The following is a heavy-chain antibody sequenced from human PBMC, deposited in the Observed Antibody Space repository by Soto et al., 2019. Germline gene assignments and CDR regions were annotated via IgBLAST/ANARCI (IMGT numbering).Heavy chain of an antibody. CDR1: GGSISSYY. CDR3: ARDVGIAVAGPLFDP. J-gene: IGHJ5*02. V-gene: IGHV4-59*01. Sequence: TSETLSLTCTVSGGSISSYYWSWIRQPPGKGLEWIGYIYYSGSTNYNPSLKSRVTISVDTSKNQFSLKLSSVTAADTAVYYCARDVGIAVAGPLFDPWGQGTLVTVSS. CDR2: IYYSGST. D-gene: IGHD6-19*01.